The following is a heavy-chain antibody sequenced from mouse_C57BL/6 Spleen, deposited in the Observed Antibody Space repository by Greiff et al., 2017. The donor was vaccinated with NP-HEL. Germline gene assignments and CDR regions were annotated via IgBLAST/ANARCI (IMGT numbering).Heavy chain of an antibody. J-gene: IGHJ3*01. CDR2: IYPSDSET. CDR3: ARSYYYGSSFFAY. D-gene: IGHD1-1*01. V-gene: IGHV1-61*01. CDR1: GYTFTSYW. Sequence: QVQLQQPGAELVRPGSSVKLSCKASGYTFTSYWMDWVKQRPGQGLEWIGNIYPSDSETHYNQKFKDKATLTVDKSSSTAYMQLSSLTSEDSAVYYCARSYYYGSSFFAYWGQGTLVTGSA.